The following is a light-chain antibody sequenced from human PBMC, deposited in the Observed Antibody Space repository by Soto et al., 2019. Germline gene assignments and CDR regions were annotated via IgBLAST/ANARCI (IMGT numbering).Light chain of an antibody. CDR1: PSLVYSNGKPY. J-gene: IGKJ1*01. CDR3: MQTVQFKWT. CDR2: GVS. Sequence: IVLTQTPISLSVTPGQPASISCKSSPSLVYSNGKPYLYWYLVKPGQPPQLLIYGVSNRVSGVPDRFSGSGSRTDFTLKISRVEAEDVGIYYCMQTVQFKWTFGQGTKVEIK. V-gene: IGKV2D-29*01.